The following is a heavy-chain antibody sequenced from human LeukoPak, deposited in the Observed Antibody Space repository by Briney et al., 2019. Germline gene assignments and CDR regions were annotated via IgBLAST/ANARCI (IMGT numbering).Heavy chain of an antibody. D-gene: IGHD2-15*01. V-gene: IGHV4-59*02. CDR2: IYYSGST. CDR1: GGSVSSYY. Sequence: SETLSLTCTVSGGSVSSYYWSWIRQPPGKGLEWIGYIYYSGSTTYNPSLMSRVTISVDKSTKQFSLNLTSVTAADTAVYYCTSSRGRLYGVDVWGQGTTVIVSS. J-gene: IGHJ6*02. CDR3: TSSRGRLYGVDV.